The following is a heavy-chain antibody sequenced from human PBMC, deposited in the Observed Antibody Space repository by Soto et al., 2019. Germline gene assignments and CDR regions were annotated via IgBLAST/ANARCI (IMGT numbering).Heavy chain of an antibody. CDR1: GHTFHSYA. V-gene: IGHV3-23*01. CDR3: ANVSRRIGVVPAAIN. Sequence: EVQLLESGGGLVQPGGSLRLSCVASGHTFHSYAMSWVRQAPGKGLEWVSGISGSVGSTYYADSVRGRFTISRDDSKNTRYLQMKSLRAEDTAVYYCANVSRRIGVVPAAINWGQGTLVTVSS. J-gene: IGHJ4*02. CDR2: ISGSVGST. D-gene: IGHD2-2*02.